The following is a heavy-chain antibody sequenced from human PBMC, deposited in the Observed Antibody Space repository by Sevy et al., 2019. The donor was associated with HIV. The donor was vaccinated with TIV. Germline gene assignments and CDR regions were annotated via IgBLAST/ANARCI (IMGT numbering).Heavy chain of an antibody. J-gene: IGHJ6*02. D-gene: IGHD5-12*01. CDR1: GFTFSSAW. CDR3: IKEPAYRGYDEEVINYYFYGMDV. Sequence: GGSLRLSCTASGFTFSSAWMSWVRQAPGKGLEWVSRIKSEFDGGAIDYAAPVKGRFTISRKDSKNTVYLQMNNLKTEETAVYYCIKEPAYRGYDEEVINYYFYGMDVWGQGTTVTVSS. V-gene: IGHV3-15*01. CDR2: IKSEFDGGAI.